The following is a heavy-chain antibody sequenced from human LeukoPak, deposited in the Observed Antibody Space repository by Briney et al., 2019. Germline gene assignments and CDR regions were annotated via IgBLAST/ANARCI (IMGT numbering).Heavy chain of an antibody. CDR3: ARRDGYYGSGSYYNFDY. CDR2: IYPGDPDT. V-gene: IGHV5-51*01. D-gene: IGHD3-10*01. CDR1: GNSFTNYW. J-gene: IGHJ4*02. Sequence: GESLKISCKGSGNSFTNYWIAWVRQMPGKGLEWMGIIYPGDPDTRYSPSFQGQVTISADKSINTVYLQWSSLKASDTAMYYCARRDGYYGSGSYYNFDYWGQGTLVTVSS.